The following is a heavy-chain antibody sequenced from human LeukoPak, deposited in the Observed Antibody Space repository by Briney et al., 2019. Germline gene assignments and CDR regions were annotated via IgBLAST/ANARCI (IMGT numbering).Heavy chain of an antibody. CDR3: ARGRYCSADICSGGDAFDI. D-gene: IGHD2-15*01. CDR1: GVSISSDY. V-gene: IGHV4-59*12. J-gene: IGHJ3*02. CDR2: IYYSGSS. Sequence: SETLSLTCTVSGVSISSDYWSWIRLPPGKGLEWIGYIYYSGSSNYNPSLKSRVTMSVDTSKNQFSLKLSSVTAADTAVYYCARGRYCSADICSGGDAFDIWGQGTMVSVSS.